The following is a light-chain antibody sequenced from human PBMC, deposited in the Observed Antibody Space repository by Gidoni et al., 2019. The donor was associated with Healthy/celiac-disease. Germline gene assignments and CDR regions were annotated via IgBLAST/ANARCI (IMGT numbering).Light chain of an antibody. J-gene: IGKJ2*01. CDR1: QSISSW. CDR3: QQYNSYPSYT. Sequence: DIQMTQSPSTLSASVGDRVTITCRASQSISSWLAWYQQKPGKAPKLLIYKASSLDSGFPSRFSGSGSGTEFTLTISSLQPDDFATYYCQQYNSYPSYTFGQGTKLEIK. CDR2: KAS. V-gene: IGKV1-5*03.